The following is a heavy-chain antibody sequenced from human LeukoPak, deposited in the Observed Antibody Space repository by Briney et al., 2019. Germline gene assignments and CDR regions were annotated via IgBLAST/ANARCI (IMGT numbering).Heavy chain of an antibody. V-gene: IGHV1-2*02. J-gene: IGHJ4*02. D-gene: IGHD6-13*01. CDR2: INPNSGGT. CDR3: AVDLVAAGTTLDY. Sequence: ASVKVSCKASGYTFTGYYMHWVRQAPGQGLEWMGWINPNSGGTNYAQTFQGRVTMTRDTSISTAYMELSRLRSDDTAVYYCAVDLVAAGTTLDYWGQGTLVTVSS. CDR1: GYTFTGYY.